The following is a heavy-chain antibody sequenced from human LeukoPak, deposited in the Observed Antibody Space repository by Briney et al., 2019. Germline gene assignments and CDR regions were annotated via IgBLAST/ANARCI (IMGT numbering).Heavy chain of an antibody. J-gene: IGHJ4*02. CDR1: GFTFSSYW. V-gene: IGHV3-74*01. CDR3: ARSVAGFDH. Sequence: GGSLRLSCVASGFTFSSYWMHWVRQVPGKGLVWVSRIRSDGYTDYADSVKGRFTTSRDNAKNTLFLQMSSLRVEDTGAYYCARSVAGFDHWVQGTLVTVSS. CDR2: IRSDGYT.